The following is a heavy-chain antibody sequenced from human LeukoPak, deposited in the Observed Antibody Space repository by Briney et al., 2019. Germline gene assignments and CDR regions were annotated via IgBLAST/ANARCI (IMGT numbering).Heavy chain of an antibody. V-gene: IGHV3-30*04. Sequence: GGSLRLSCAASGFIFNNYAMNWVRQAPGKGLEWVAVISSDGTIKYYADSVRGRFIISRDNSRNTLYLQMNSLRAEDTAVYYCARRVVVVVAAWFDPWGQGTLVTVSS. CDR2: ISSDGTIK. J-gene: IGHJ5*02. CDR1: GFIFNNYA. CDR3: ARRVVVVVAAWFDP. D-gene: IGHD2-15*01.